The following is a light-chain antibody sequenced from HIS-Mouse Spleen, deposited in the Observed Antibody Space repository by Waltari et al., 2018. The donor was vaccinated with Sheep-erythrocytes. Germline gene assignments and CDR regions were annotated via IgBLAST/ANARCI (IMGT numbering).Light chain of an antibody. CDR3: CSYAGSSTFHVV. J-gene: IGLJ2*01. CDR1: SSDVGSYNL. CDR2: EAS. Sequence: QSALTQPASVSGSPGQSITIPRTGTSSDVGSYNLFSGYQQHPGKAPNPFIYEASKRHSGVSNRLSGYQSGKTAYLTITGIAAVDDADDYCCSYAGSSTFHVVFGGGTKLTVL. V-gene: IGLV2-23*02.